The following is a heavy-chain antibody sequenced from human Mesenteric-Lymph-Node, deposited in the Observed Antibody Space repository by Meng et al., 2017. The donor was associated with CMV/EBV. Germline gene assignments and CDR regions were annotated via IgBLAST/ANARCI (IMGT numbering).Heavy chain of an antibody. D-gene: IGHD4-11*01. CDR2: IYYSGST. V-gene: IGHV4-59*01. Sequence: SETLSLTCTVSGGSISSYYWSWIRQPPGKGLEWIGYIYYSGSTNYNPSLKSRVTISVDTSKNQFSLKLSSVTAADTAVYYCARAEGVLQSDAWDIGGQGKRGTVSS. CDR3: ARAEGVLQSDAWDI. J-gene: IGHJ3*02. CDR1: GGSISSYY.